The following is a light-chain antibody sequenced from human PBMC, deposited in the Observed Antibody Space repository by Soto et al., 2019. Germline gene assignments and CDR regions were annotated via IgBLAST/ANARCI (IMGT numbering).Light chain of an antibody. V-gene: IGKV3-20*01. J-gene: IGKJ2*01. CDR1: QSVYRNY. Sequence: EIVLTQSPGTLSLSPGERATLSCRASQSVYRNYLAWYQQKPGQAPRLVIYGASSRATGIPDRFSGSGSGTDFSFTISGLEPEDFAVYYCQQHGGSPLYTFGQGTKLEIK. CDR2: GAS. CDR3: QQHGGSPLYT.